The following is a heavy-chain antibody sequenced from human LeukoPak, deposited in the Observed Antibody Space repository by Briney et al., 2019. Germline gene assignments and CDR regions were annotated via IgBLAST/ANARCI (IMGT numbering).Heavy chain of an antibody. J-gene: IGHJ5*02. CDR1: GGSISSSSYY. D-gene: IGHD2-15*01. V-gene: IGHV4-39*01. Sequence: SETLSLTCTVSGGSISSSSYYWGRIRQPPGKGLEWIGSIYYSGSTYYNPSLKSRVTISVDTSKNQFSLKLSSVTAADTAVYYCARRYCSGGSCYSDNWFDPWGQGTLVTVSS. CDR3: ARRYCSGGSCYSDNWFDP. CDR2: IYYSGST.